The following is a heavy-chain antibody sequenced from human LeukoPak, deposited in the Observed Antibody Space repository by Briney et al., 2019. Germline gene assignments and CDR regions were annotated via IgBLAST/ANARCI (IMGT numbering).Heavy chain of an antibody. D-gene: IGHD6-13*01. J-gene: IGHJ3*02. CDR2: ISSSGSTI. Sequence: GGSLRLSCAASGFTFSSYSMNWVRQAPGKGLEWVSYISSSGSTIYYADSVKGRFTISRDNAKNSLYLQMNSLRAEDTAVYYCARGTAALPLDIWGQGTMVTVSS. CDR1: GFTFSSYS. V-gene: IGHV3-48*04. CDR3: ARGTAALPLDI.